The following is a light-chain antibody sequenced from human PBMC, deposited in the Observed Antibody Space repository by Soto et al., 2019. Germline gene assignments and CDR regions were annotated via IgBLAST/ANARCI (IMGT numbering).Light chain of an antibody. V-gene: IGLV2-14*01. Sequence: QSALTQPASVSGSPGQSITISCTGTSSDVGYYNYVSWYQQHPGKAPKLMIFEVSNRPSGVSNRFSGSKSGSTASLTISGLQAEDEADYYCSSYTTGSTYVFGPGTKV. CDR3: SSYTTGSTYV. CDR2: EVS. CDR1: SSDVGYYNY. J-gene: IGLJ1*01.